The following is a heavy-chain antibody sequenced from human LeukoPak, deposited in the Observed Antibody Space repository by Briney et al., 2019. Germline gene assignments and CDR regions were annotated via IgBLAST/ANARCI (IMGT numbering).Heavy chain of an antibody. J-gene: IGHJ4*02. Sequence: PSETLSLTCTVSGGSIRSYYWSWIRQPPGKGLEWIAYIYYSGSTDYNPSLKSRVTISVDTSKNQFSLKLTSVTAADTAVYYCARESYYSGWFDFWGQGTLVTVSS. V-gene: IGHV4-59*01. CDR1: GGSIRSYY. CDR3: ARESYYSGWFDF. CDR2: IYYSGST. D-gene: IGHD6-19*01.